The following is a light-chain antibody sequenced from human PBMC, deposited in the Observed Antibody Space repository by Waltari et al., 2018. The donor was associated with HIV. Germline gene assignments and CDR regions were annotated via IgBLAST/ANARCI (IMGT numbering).Light chain of an antibody. CDR2: GAS. V-gene: IGKV3-20*01. CDR3: QQYGISPRI. J-gene: IGKJ1*01. Sequence: DIVLTQSPGTLSWSPGESAPVSCRASESVNSDFLAWYQQRPGQAPRVLVYGASTRALGIPDRFSGSGSGTDFTLTISRLEPEDFAVYYCQQYGISPRIFGQGTKVE. CDR1: ESVNSDF.